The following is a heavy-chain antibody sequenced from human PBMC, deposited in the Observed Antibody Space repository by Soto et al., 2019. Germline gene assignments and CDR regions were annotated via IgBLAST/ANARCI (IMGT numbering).Heavy chain of an antibody. CDR1: GGTVSSYA. J-gene: IGHJ4*02. CDR3: ARGPLMVRGVTTFDY. V-gene: IGHV1-69*13. CDR2: IIPIFGTA. D-gene: IGHD3-10*01. Sequence: ASVKVSCKASGGTVSSYAISWVRQAPGQGLEWMGGIIPIFGTANYEQKFQGRVTITADESTSTAYMELSSLRSEDTAVYYCARGPLMVRGVTTFDYWGKGTQVPVSS.